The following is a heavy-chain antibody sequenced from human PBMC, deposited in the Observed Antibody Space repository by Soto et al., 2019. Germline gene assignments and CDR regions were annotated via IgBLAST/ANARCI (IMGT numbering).Heavy chain of an antibody. V-gene: IGHV1-18*01. J-gene: IGHJ6*02. CDR3: AREGPAPYYYYGMDV. Sequence: QVQLVQSGGEVKKTGASVKVSCKTSGYSCTTYGISWVRQAPGPGLEWMGWISAYNGNTNYAQKLQDRVTMTTDTSTSTAYMELRSLRSDDTAVYYCAREGPAPYYYYGMDVWGQGSTVTVSS. CDR2: ISAYNGNT. CDR1: GYSCTTYG.